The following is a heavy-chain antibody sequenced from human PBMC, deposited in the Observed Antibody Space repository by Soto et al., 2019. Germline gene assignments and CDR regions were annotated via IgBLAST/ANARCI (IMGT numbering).Heavy chain of an antibody. CDR2: IIPIFGTA. J-gene: IGHJ4*02. Sequence: SVKVFCKASGGTFSSYAISWVRQAPGQGLEWMGGIIPIFGTANYAQKFQGRVTITADESTSTAYMELSSLRSEDTAVYYCARDRRDYYDSSGYYYDFDYWGQGTLVTVSS. V-gene: IGHV1-69*13. CDR3: ARDRRDYYDSSGYYYDFDY. D-gene: IGHD3-22*01. CDR1: GGTFSSYA.